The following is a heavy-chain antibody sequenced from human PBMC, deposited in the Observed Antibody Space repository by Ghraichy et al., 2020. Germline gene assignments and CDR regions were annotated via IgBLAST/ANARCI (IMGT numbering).Heavy chain of an antibody. D-gene: IGHD5-12*01. CDR2: IKQDGSEK. V-gene: IGHV3-7*01. Sequence: GGSLRLSCAASGFTFGNYWMSWVRQAPGKGREWVANIKQDGSEKFRVDSVKGRFTISRDNAKNSLYLQMNSLRAEDTAVYYCARDRMTSGYDSNYYYYYGMDVWGQGTTVTVSS. CDR3: ARDRMTSGYDSNYYYYYGMDV. J-gene: IGHJ6*02. CDR1: GFTFGNYW.